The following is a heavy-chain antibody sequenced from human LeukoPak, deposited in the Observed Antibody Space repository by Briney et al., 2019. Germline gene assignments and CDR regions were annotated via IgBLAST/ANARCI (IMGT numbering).Heavy chain of an antibody. J-gene: IGHJ4*02. CDR2: ISYDGSNK. V-gene: IGHV3-30*18. CDR1: GFTFSSYG. CDR3: AKGPRYYDILTGKEIDY. Sequence: GGSLRLSFAASGFTFSSYGMHWVRQAPGKGLEWVAVISYDGSNKYYADSVKGRFTISRDNSKNTLYLQMNSLRAEDTAVYYCAKGPRYYDILTGKEIDYWGQGTLVTVSS. D-gene: IGHD3-9*01.